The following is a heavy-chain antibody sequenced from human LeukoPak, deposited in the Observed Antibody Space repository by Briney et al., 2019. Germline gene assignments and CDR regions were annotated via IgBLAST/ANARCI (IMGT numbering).Heavy chain of an antibody. CDR2: INWNGGST. J-gene: IGHJ6*03. CDR3: ARVQSNYDFWSGSYYYYMDV. CDR1: GFTFDDYG. D-gene: IGHD3-3*01. Sequence: GGSLRLSCAASGFTFDDYGMSWVRQAPGKGLEWVSGINWNGGSTGYADSVKGRFTISRDNAKNSLYLQMNSLRAEDTALYYCARVQSNYDFWSGSYYYYMDVWGEGTTVTVSS. V-gene: IGHV3-20*04.